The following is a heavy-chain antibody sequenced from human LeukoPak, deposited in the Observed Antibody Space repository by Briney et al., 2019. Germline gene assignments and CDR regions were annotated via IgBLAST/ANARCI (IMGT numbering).Heavy chain of an antibody. CDR2: IIPIFGTA. Sequence: ASVKVSCKASGGTFSSYAISWVRQAPGQGLEWMGGIIPIFGTANYAQKFQGRVTITTDESTNTAYMELSSLRSEDTAVYYCATLNYDFWSGYYSYYYMDVWGKGTTVTVSS. CDR3: ATLNYDFWSGYYSYYYMDV. CDR1: GGTFSSYA. J-gene: IGHJ6*03. D-gene: IGHD3-3*01. V-gene: IGHV1-69*05.